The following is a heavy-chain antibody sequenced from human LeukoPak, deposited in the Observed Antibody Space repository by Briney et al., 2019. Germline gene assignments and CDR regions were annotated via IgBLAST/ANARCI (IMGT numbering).Heavy chain of an antibody. CDR3: ARQDLAAAGIDY. CDR2: IYYSGST. CDR1: GGSISSYY. D-gene: IGHD6-13*01. J-gene: IGHJ4*02. Sequence: SETLSLTCTVSGGSISSYYWGWIRQPPGKGLEWIGSIYYSGSTYYNPSLKSRVTISVDTSKNQFSLKLSSVTAADTAVYYCARQDLAAAGIDYWGQGTLVTVSS. V-gene: IGHV4-39*01.